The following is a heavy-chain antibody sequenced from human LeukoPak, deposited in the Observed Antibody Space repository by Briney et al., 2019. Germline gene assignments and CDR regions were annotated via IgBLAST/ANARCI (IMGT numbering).Heavy chain of an antibody. V-gene: IGHV4-38-2*02. J-gene: IGHJ2*01. CDR3: AKFKNSYCGGDCPGYFDL. CDR2: IYHSGST. Sequence: SETLSLTCTVSGYSINNGYYWGWIRQPPGKGLEWIGSIYHSGSTYYNPSLKSRVTISGDTSKNQFSLKLNSVTAADTAVYYCAKFKNSYCGGDCPGYFDLWGRGTLVTVSS. D-gene: IGHD2-21*02. CDR1: GYSINNGYY.